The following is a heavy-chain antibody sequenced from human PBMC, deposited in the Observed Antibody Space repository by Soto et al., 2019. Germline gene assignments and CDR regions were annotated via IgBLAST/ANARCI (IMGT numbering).Heavy chain of an antibody. CDR2: IYYSGST. CDR3: ARRYGKNAFDI. Sequence: QVQLQESGPGLERPSETLSLSCTVCGGSISSYYWSWIRQPPGKGLEWIGYIYYSGSTNYNPSLKSRVTISVDTSKNQFSLKLSSVTAADTAVYYCARRYGKNAFDIWGQGTMVTVSS. CDR1: GGSISSYY. J-gene: IGHJ3*02. D-gene: IGHD5-18*01. V-gene: IGHV4-59*01.